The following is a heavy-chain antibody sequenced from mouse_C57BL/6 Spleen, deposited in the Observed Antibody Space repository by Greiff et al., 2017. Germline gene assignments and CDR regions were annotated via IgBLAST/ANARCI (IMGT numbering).Heavy chain of an antibody. J-gene: IGHJ1*03. CDR1: GFTFSDYY. CDR3: ARVAMVTTSFDV. Sequence: EVKLVESEGGLVQPGSSMKLSCTASGFTFSDYYMAWVRQVPEKGLEWVANINYDGSSTYYLDSLKSRFIISRDNAKNILYLQMSSLKSEDTATYYCARVAMVTTSFDVWGTGTTVTVSS. D-gene: IGHD2-2*01. V-gene: IGHV5-16*01. CDR2: INYDGSST.